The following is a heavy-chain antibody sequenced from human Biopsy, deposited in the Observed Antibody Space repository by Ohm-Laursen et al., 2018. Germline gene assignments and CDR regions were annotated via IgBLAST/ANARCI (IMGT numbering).Heavy chain of an antibody. V-gene: IGHV4-59*02. CDR3: ARDSGILNYGNFKYYHYYGMDV. Sequence: SDTLSLTCTVSGDSVTKYYWSWIRQPPGKGLEWIGHIYYSVMTNYNPSLQSRVSISVDTSRNQVSLTLSSVTAADTAVYYCARDSGILNYGNFKYYHYYGMDVWGQGTTVTVS. D-gene: IGHD4-11*01. J-gene: IGHJ6*02. CDR2: IYYSVMT. CDR1: GDSVTKYY.